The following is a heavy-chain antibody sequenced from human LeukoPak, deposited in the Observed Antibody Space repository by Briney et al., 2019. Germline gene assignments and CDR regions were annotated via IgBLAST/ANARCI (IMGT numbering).Heavy chain of an antibody. Sequence: SETLSLTCTVSGVSISNYYWSWIRQPPGKGLEWIGYIHYSGSTSYNPSLKSRVTISVDTSKKQFSLKLNSVTAADTAVYYCASEYYYDTIGYYSLAYWGQGALVTVSS. CDR1: GVSISNYY. V-gene: IGHV4-59*08. D-gene: IGHD3-22*01. CDR2: IHYSGST. J-gene: IGHJ4*02. CDR3: ASEYYYDTIGYYSLAY.